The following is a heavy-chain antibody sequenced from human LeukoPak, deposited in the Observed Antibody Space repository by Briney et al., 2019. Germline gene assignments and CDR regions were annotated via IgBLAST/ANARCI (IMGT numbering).Heavy chain of an antibody. CDR2: IYWNDDK. D-gene: IGHD4-17*01. CDR3: AHRSGNDDYGDYDY. J-gene: IGHJ4*02. Sequence: ESGPTLVNPTQTLTLTCTFSGFSLSTSGVGVGWIRRPPGKALEWLALIYWNDDKRYSPSLKSRLTITKDTSKNQVVLTMTNMDPVDTATYYCAHRSGNDDYGDYDYWGQGTLVTVSS. V-gene: IGHV2-5*01. CDR1: GFSLSTSGVG.